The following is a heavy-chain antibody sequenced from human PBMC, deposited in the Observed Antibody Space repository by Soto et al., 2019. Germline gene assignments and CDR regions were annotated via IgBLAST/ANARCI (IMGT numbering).Heavy chain of an antibody. CDR3: AKVFARCSADCPGYFDY. J-gene: IGHJ4*02. CDR1: GLTFSNY. CDR2: VSGTGDYT. D-gene: IGHD2-21*02. Sequence: EVQLLEAGGGLVQPGESLTLSCAASGLTFSNYMNWVRLAPGKGLEWVSAVSGTGDYTYDADSVKGRFTISRDNSKNTLYLQMNSLRDDDTTVYYCAKVFARCSADCPGYFDYWGQGTLVPVSS. V-gene: IGHV3-23*01.